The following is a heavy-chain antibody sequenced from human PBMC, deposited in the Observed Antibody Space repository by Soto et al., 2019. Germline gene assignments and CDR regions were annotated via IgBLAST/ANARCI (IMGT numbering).Heavy chain of an antibody. CDR3: AKGSRMTTVTTFDY. D-gene: IGHD4-17*01. CDR1: GITFSSYA. CDR2: ISGSGGST. Sequence: EVQLLESGGGLVQPGGSLRLSCAASGITFSSYAMSWVRQPPGKGLEWVSAISGSGGSTYYADSVKGRFTISRDTSKNTLYLQMNSLRAEDTAVYYCAKGSRMTTVTTFDYWGQGTLVTVSS. V-gene: IGHV3-23*01. J-gene: IGHJ4*02.